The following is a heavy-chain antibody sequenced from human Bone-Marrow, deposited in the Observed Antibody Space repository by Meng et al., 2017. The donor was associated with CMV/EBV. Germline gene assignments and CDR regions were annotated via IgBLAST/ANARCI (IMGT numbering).Heavy chain of an antibody. CDR2: INQDGSEK. D-gene: IGHD3-10*01. V-gene: IGHV3-7*01. CDR3: ARDWEIFADWYYFDY. J-gene: IGHJ4*02. Sequence: GESLKISCAASGFTFSRYWMSWVRQAPGKGLEWVANINQDGSEKYYVDSMKGRFTISRDNAKNSLYLQMNSLRAEDTAVYYCARDWEIFADWYYFDYWGQGKLVTVTS. CDR1: GFTFSRYW.